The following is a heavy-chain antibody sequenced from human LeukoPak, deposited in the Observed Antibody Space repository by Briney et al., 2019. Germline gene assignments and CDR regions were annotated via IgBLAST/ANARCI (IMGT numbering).Heavy chain of an antibody. CDR3: AGDYEGNLAFDI. CDR2: ISSGSTYI. D-gene: IGHD4-23*01. Sequence: MPGGSLRLSCAASGFSFSNCSMNWVRQAPGKGLEWVSSISSGSTYIYYADSLEGRFTISRDNVRNSLYLQMNSLRAEDTAVYYCAGDYEGNLAFDIWGQGTMVTVSS. V-gene: IGHV3-21*01. CDR1: GFSFSNCS. J-gene: IGHJ3*02.